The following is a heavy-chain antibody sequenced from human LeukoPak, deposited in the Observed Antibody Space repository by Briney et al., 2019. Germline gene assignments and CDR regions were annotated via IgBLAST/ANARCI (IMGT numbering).Heavy chain of an antibody. D-gene: IGHD3-10*01. CDR3: ARAYDVLLWFGELPLAGFDP. V-gene: IGHV4-39*07. J-gene: IGHJ5*02. CDR2: IYYSGST. CDR1: GGSISSSSYY. Sequence: PSETLSLTCTVSGGSISSSSYYWGWIRQPPGKGLEWIGSIYYSGSTYYNPSLKSRVTISVDTSKNQFSLKLSSVTAADTAVYYCARAYDVLLWFGELPLAGFDPWGQGTLVTVSS.